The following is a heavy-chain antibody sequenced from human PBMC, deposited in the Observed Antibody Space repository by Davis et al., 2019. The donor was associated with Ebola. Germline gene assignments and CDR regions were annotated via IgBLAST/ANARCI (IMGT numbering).Heavy chain of an antibody. J-gene: IGHJ6*04. CDR2: TYYKSKWYN. CDR3: ARGWLRTGLDV. V-gene: IGHV6-1*01. CDR1: GDSVSGSSGA. Sequence: HSQTLSLTCAISGDSVSGSSGAWNWIRQSPSRGLEWLGRTYYKSKWYNDYAVSVKSRITINADTSKNELSLHLNSVTPEDTAVYYCARGWLRTGLDVWGKGTTVTVSS. D-gene: IGHD5-12*01.